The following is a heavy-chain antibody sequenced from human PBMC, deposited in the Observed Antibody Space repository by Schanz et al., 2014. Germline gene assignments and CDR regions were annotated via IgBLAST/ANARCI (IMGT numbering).Heavy chain of an antibody. Sequence: EVQLVESGGGLVQPGGSLRLSCAASGFSVSSNFMTWVRQAPRKGLEWVSLIYSGGDTNYAGSVKGRFTISRDGSKNTLYLQMNSLIAEDTAVYYCAKCIGWYGRCAFDIWGQGTMVTVSS. CDR1: GFSVSSNF. CDR3: AKCIGWYGRCAFDI. CDR2: IYSGGDT. D-gene: IGHD6-19*01. J-gene: IGHJ3*02. V-gene: IGHV3-66*01.